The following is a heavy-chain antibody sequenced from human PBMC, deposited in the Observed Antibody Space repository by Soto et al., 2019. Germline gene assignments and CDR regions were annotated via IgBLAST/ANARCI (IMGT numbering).Heavy chain of an antibody. V-gene: IGHV3-23*01. CDR3: AKLGRGSSCWYVGYFDY. Sequence: EVQLLESGGGLVQPGGSLRLSCAASGFTFSSYAMSWVRQAPGKGLEWVSAISGSGGSTYYADSVKGRFTISRDNSKNPLYLQIDSLRGGDTGVYYCAKLGRGSSCWYVGYFDYWGQGTLVTVSS. D-gene: IGHD6-19*01. CDR2: ISGSGGST. CDR1: GFTFSSYA. J-gene: IGHJ4*02.